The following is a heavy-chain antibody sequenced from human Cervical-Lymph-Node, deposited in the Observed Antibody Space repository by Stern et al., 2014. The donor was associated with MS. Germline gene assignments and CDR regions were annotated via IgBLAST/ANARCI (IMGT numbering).Heavy chain of an antibody. Sequence: VQLEESGPGLVKPSQTLSLTCTVSGGSISGGDFYWSWIRQPAGKGLEWIGRVYASGSTVSNPSLRSGVPLSVDTARNKFSLRLTSVTAADTAVYYCARDRLYDTVWYQWYFDLWGRGTLVTVSS. CDR1: GGSISGGDFY. CDR2: VYASGST. J-gene: IGHJ2*01. D-gene: IGHD3-16*01. V-gene: IGHV4-61*02. CDR3: ARDRLYDTVWYQWYFDL.